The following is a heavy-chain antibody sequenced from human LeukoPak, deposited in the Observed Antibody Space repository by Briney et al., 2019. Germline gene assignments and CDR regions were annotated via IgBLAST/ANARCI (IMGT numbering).Heavy chain of an antibody. V-gene: IGHV4-59*01. Sequence: SETLSLTCTVSGGSISSYYWSWIRQPPGKGLELIGHIYYTGNTVYNPSLKSRATILLDTSENQFSLKLRSVTTADTAVYYCARYRPSESRSGQVTSLDYWGQGTLVTVSS. D-gene: IGHD3-3*01. CDR2: IYYTGNT. CDR1: GGSISSYY. CDR3: ARYRPSESRSGQVTSLDY. J-gene: IGHJ4*02.